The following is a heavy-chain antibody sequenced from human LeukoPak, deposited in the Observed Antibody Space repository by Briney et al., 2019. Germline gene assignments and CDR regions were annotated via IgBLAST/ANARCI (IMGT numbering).Heavy chain of an antibody. CDR1: GYTFTSYA. D-gene: IGHD3-22*01. J-gene: IGHJ4*02. CDR3: ARGPDSSGYYLNYFDY. V-gene: IGHV1-3*01. CDR2: INAGNGNT. Sequence: ASVKVSCKASGYTFTSYAMHWVRQAPGQRLEWMGWINAGNGNTKYSQKFQGRVIITRDTSASTAYMELSSLRSEDTAVYYCARGPDSSGYYLNYFDYWGQGTLVTVSS.